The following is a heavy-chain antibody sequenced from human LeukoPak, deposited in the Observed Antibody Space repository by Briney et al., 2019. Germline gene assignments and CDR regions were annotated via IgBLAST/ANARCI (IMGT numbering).Heavy chain of an antibody. Sequence: GGSLRLSCAASGFTFSSYGMHWVRQAPGKGLEWVAVISYDGSNKYYADSVKGRFTISRDNAKNSLYLQMNSLRAEDTAVYYCARAGIAAAGSVPYYYYYGMDVWGQGTTVTVSS. J-gene: IGHJ6*02. D-gene: IGHD6-13*01. CDR2: ISYDGSNK. CDR1: GFTFSSYG. CDR3: ARAGIAAAGSVPYYYYYGMDV. V-gene: IGHV3-30*03.